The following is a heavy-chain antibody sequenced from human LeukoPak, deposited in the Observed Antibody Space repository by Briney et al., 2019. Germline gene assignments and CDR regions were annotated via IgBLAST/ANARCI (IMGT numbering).Heavy chain of an antibody. CDR1: GGSISISSYY. CDR2: IYNSATT. V-gene: IGHV4-39*01. J-gene: IGHJ4*02. Sequence: PAETLSLTCTVSGGSISISSYYWGWIRQPPGKRREWVGFIYNSATTYYNPPLKSRVTISVDTSKNQFSLKLTSVTAADTAVYYCASFGNYFVRYLDYWGQGALVTVSS. CDR3: ASFGNYFVRYLDY. D-gene: IGHD1-26*01.